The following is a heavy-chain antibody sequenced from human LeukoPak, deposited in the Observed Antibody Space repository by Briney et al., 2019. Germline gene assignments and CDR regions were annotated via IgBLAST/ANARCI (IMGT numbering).Heavy chain of an antibody. CDR1: GFTFSSYS. J-gene: IGHJ4*02. CDR3: ARDRRGSSSSWYDY. D-gene: IGHD6-13*01. CDR2: ISSSSSYI. Sequence: GGSLRLSCAASGFTFSSYSMNWVRQAPGKGLEWVPSISSSSSYIYYADSVKGRFTISRDNAKNSLYLQMNSLRAEDTAVYYCARDRRGSSSSWYDYWGQGTLVTVSS. V-gene: IGHV3-21*01.